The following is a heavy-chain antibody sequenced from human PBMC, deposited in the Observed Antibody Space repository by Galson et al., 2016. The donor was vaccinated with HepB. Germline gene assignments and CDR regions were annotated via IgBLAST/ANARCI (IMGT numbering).Heavy chain of an antibody. Sequence: SLRLSCAASGFTFSIYSMNWVRQAPGKGLEWVSSISSSSTYIYYADSVNGRFTISRDNAKKSLFLQMNSLRAEDTAVYCCARDGRELVSHDYYSYMDVWGQGTTVTVSS. D-gene: IGHD1-7*01. CDR2: ISSSSTYI. V-gene: IGHV3-21*01. CDR3: ARDGRELVSHDYYSYMDV. J-gene: IGHJ6*02. CDR1: GFTFSIYS.